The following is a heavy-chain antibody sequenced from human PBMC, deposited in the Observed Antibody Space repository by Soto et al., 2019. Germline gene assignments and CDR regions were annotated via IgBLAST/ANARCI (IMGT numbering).Heavy chain of an antibody. CDR1: GYTFTSYA. J-gene: IGHJ6*02. Sequence: QVQLVQSGAEVKKPGASVKVSCKASGYTFTSYAMHWVRQAPGQRLEWIGWINAGNGNTKYSQKFQGRVTITRDTSASTAYMELSSLRSEDTGVYYCASGTAARPSHYYYCYGMDGWGQGTTVTVSS. CDR2: INAGNGNT. D-gene: IGHD6-6*01. V-gene: IGHV1-3*01. CDR3: ASGTAARPSHYYYCYGMDG.